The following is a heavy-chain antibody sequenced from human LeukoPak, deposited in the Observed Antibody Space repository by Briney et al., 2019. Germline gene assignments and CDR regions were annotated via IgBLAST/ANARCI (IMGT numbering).Heavy chain of an antibody. V-gene: IGHV3-30-3*01. D-gene: IGHD3-22*01. J-gene: IGHJ6*02. CDR2: ISYDGSNK. CDR3: ARGDYYDSSSYGMDV. Sequence: QPGGSLRLSCAASGFTFSSYAMHWVRQAPGKGLEWMAVISYDGSNKYYADSVKGRFTISRDNSKNTLYLQMNSLRAEDTAVYYCARGDYYDSSSYGMDVWGQGTTVTVSS. CDR1: GFTFSSYA.